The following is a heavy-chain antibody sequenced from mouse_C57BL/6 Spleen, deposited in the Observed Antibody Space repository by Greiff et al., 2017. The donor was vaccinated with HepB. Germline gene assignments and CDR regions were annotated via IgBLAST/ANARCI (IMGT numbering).Heavy chain of an antibody. CDR3: ASDYSNWFAY. V-gene: IGHV2-2*01. CDR2: IWSGGST. CDR1: GFSLTSYG. Sequence: QVQLQQSGPGLVQPSQSLSITCTVSGFSLTSYGVHWVRQSPGKGLEWLGVIWSGGSTDYNAAFISRLSISKDNSTSQVFFKMNSLQADDTAKYYCASDYSNWFAYWGQGTLVTVSA. D-gene: IGHD2-5*01. J-gene: IGHJ3*01.